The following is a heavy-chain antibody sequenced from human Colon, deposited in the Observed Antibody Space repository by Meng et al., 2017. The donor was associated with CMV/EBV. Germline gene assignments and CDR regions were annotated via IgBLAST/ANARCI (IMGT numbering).Heavy chain of an antibody. D-gene: IGHD6-19*01. CDR2: IHHSRSS. CDR1: GGYISDYQ. J-gene: IGHJ4*02. CDR3: ARGREKQWPTADY. Sequence: VEGGYISDYQRRWSRQSPGKGVEGIGEIHHSRSSNNGPSVESRVTISVDTSKNQFSLEMTSVTATDTALYYCARGREKQWPTADYWGQGTLVTVSS. V-gene: IGHV4-34*01.